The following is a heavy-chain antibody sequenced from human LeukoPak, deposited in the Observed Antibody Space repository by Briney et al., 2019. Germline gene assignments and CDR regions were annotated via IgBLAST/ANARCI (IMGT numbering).Heavy chain of an antibody. CDR3: AKARAAYCGGDCYPHLDY. Sequence: GRSLRLSCAASGFTFSSYGIHWVRQAPGKGLEWVTVILYDGSNKYYADSVKGRLTISRDNSKNTLYLQMNSLRAEDTAVYYCAKARAAYCGGDCYPHLDYWGQGTLVTVSS. CDR1: GFTFSSYG. D-gene: IGHD2-21*02. V-gene: IGHV3-30*18. J-gene: IGHJ4*02. CDR2: ILYDGSNK.